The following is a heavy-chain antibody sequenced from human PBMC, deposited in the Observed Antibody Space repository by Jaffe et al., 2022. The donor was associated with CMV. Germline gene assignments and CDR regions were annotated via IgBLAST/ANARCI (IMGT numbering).Heavy chain of an antibody. V-gene: IGHV3-48*03. Sequence: EVQLVESGGGLVQPGGSLRLSCAASGFTFSSYEMNWVRQAPGKGLEWVSYISSSGSTIYYADSVKGRFTISRDNAKNSLYLQMNSLRAEDTAVYYCARDSVDTAMAPGWFDPWGQGTLVTVSS. D-gene: IGHD5-18*01. CDR3: ARDSVDTAMAPGWFDP. J-gene: IGHJ5*02. CDR1: GFTFSSYE. CDR2: ISSSGSTI.